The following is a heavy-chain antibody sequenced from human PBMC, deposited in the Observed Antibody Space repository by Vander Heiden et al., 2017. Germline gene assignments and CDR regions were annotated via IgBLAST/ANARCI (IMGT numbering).Heavy chain of an antibody. Sequence: QLQLQESGPGLVKPSETLYLTCSVSGGSISSYCGSWIRQPPGKGLEWIGYIDNSGSTDYNPSLKSRVTISRDTSKNQVSLKLNAVTAADTAVYYCVRDRFVAVPTAAQHYYGMDVWGQGTTVTVSS. CDR1: GGSISSYC. CDR2: IDNSGST. CDR3: VRDRFVAVPTAAQHYYGMDV. J-gene: IGHJ6*02. D-gene: IGHD2-2*01. V-gene: IGHV4-59*01.